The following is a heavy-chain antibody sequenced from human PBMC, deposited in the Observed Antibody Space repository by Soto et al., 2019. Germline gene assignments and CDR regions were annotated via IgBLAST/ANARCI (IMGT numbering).Heavy chain of an antibody. D-gene: IGHD3-3*01. CDR3: AIQGGITYYDFWNPDVGDY. Sequence: PSETLSLTCTVSGGSISSSSYYWGWIRQPPGKGLEWIGSIYYSGSTYYNPSLKSRVTISVDTSKNQFSLKLSSVTAADTAVYYCAIQGGITYYDFWNPDVGDYWGQGTLVTVSS. V-gene: IGHV4-39*01. CDR1: GGSISSSSYY. J-gene: IGHJ4*02. CDR2: IYYSGST.